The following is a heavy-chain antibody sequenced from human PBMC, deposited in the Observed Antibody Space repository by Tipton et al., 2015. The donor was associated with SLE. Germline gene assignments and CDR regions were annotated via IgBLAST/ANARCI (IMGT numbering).Heavy chain of an antibody. D-gene: IGHD1-26*01. Sequence: TLSLTCTVSGGSISSYYWSWIRQPPGKGLEWIGYIYYSGSTNYNPSLKSRVTISVDTSKNQFSLRLSSVTAADTAVYYCASGGSSDAFDIWGQGTMVTVSS. J-gene: IGHJ3*02. CDR1: GGSISSYY. V-gene: IGHV4-59*01. CDR2: IYYSGST. CDR3: ASGGSSDAFDI.